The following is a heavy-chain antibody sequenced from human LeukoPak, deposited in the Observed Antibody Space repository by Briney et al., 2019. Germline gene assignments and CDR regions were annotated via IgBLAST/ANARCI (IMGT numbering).Heavy chain of an antibody. Sequence: ASVKVSCKASGYTFTNYYMHWVRQAPGQGLEWMGIINPSGGSTTYAQKFQGRVTMTRDTSTSTVYMELSSLRSEDTAVYYCARDLIWWSGLDYWGQGTLVTVSS. D-gene: IGHD2-21*01. CDR2: INPSGGST. V-gene: IGHV1-46*01. CDR1: GYTFTNYY. CDR3: ARDLIWWSGLDY. J-gene: IGHJ4*02.